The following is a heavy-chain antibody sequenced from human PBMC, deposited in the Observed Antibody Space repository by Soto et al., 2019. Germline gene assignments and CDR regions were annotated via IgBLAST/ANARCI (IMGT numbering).Heavy chain of an antibody. D-gene: IGHD3-16*01. CDR1: GGSTSSDNY. CDR2: IYYSGNA. J-gene: IGHJ4*02. CDR3: AREGGESSDGLYYFDS. V-gene: IGHV4-30-4*01. Sequence: LSLTCTVSGGSTSSDNYWSWIRQPPGKGLEWIGHIYYSGNADYNPSLKSRLAISIDTSKNQFSLKLSSVTAADTAVYFCAREGGESSDGLYYFDSWGQGSLVTVS.